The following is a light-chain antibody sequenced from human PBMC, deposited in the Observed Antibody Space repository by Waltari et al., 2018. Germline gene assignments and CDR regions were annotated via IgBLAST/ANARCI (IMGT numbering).Light chain of an antibody. J-gene: IGKJ4*01. CDR2: AAS. CDR1: QSISSY. Sequence: DIQMTQSPSSLSASVGDRVTITCRASQSISSYLNWYQQKPGKAPKLLIYAASSLQSGVPSRVSGSGSGTDFTLTISSLQPEDFVTYYCQQSYSTPHTFGGGTKVEIK. CDR3: QQSYSTPHT. V-gene: IGKV1-39*01.